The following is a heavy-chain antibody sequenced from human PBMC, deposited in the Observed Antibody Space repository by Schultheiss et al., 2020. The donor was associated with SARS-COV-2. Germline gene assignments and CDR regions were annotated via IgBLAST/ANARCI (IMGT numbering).Heavy chain of an antibody. CDR1: GFTFSSYA. J-gene: IGHJ4*02. Sequence: GGSLRLSCAASGFTFSSYAMHWVRQAPGKGLEWVAVISYDGSNKYYADSVKGRFTISRDNSKNTLYLQMNSLRAEDTAVYYCARAGLYDSSGYYYSCADYWGQGTLVTVSS. CDR3: ARAGLYDSSGYYYSCADY. CDR2: ISYDGSNK. D-gene: IGHD3-22*01. V-gene: IGHV3-30*01.